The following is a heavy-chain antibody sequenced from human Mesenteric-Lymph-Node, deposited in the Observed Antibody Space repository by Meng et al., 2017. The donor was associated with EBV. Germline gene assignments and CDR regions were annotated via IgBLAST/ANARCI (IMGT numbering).Heavy chain of an antibody. CDR3: ARGQTVTIFSPCDY. Sequence: QVQLQVVGPGRVKPSETLSLSCTCSVYCMRCDFWRWIRQPPGKGLGFIGYITYNGGPNYNPILKSRVTISVDTSKNLFSLKLTSVTAADKDVYYCARGQTVTIFSPCDYWGQGTLVTVSS. CDR1: VYCMRCDF. J-gene: IGHJ4*02. CDR2: ITYNGGP. D-gene: IGHD5-24*01. V-gene: IGHV4-59*01.